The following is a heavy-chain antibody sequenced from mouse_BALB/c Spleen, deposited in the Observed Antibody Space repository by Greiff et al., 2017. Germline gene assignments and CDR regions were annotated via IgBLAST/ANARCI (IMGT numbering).Heavy chain of an antibody. CDR3: ASVSLPQIYDYAIDY. CDR2: ISDGGSYT. Sequence: EVLVVESGGGLVKPGGSLKLSCAASGFTFSDYYMYWVRQTPEKRLEWVATISDGGSYTYYPDSVKGRFTISRDNAKNNLYLQMSSLKSEDTAMYYCASVSLPQIYDYAIDYWGQGTSVTVSA. CDR1: GFTFSDYY. D-gene: IGHD2-3*01. V-gene: IGHV5-4*02. J-gene: IGHJ4*01.